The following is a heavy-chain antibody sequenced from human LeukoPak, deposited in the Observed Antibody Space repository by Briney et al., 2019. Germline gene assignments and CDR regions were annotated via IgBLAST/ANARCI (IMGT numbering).Heavy chain of an antibody. V-gene: IGHV4-4*02. CDR3: ARVLKGRAPFDY. CDR1: GTSISGSDW. Sequence: PSETLSLTCVVSGTSISGSDWWSWVRQPPGKGLEWIGEIYHNGNTNYNPSLKSRVTISVDKSKNQFSLMLTSVTAADTAVYYCARVLKGRAPFDYWGQGTLVTVSS. J-gene: IGHJ4*02. CDR2: IYHNGNT.